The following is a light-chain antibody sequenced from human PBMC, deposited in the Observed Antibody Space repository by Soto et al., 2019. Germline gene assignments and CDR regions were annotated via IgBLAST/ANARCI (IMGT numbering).Light chain of an antibody. CDR2: AAS. V-gene: IGKV1-27*01. Sequence: DIQMTQSPTSLSASVGDRVTITCRASQGIRNFVAWYQQKPGKAPKLLNYAASTLQSVVPSRFSGSGAGTGFTPTINSLQPDDVATSSCQKYSSVPVFGPGTKVEIK. CDR1: QGIRNF. CDR3: QKYSSVPV. J-gene: IGKJ3*01.